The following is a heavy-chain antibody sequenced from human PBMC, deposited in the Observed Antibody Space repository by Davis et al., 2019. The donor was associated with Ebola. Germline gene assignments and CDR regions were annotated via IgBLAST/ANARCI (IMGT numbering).Heavy chain of an antibody. D-gene: IGHD3-22*01. CDR3: ARTDYYDSSGFDY. CDR1: GFTFSSYG. V-gene: IGHV3-33*01. CDR2: IWYDGSNK. J-gene: IGHJ4*02. Sequence: GESLKISCAASGFTFSSYGMHWVRQAPGKGLEWVAVIWYDGSNKYYADSVKGRFTISRDNSKNTLYLQMNSLRAEDTAVYYCARTDYYDSSGFDYWGQGTLVTVSS.